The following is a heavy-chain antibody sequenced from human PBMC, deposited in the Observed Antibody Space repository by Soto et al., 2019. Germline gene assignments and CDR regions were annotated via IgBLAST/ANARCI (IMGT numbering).Heavy chain of an antibody. CDR2: INHSGST. CDR1: GGSFSGYY. J-gene: IGHJ6*02. D-gene: IGHD2-2*01. V-gene: IGHV4-34*01. CDR3: ARIHVPGGGGYYGMDV. Sequence: PSETLSLTCAVSGGSFSGYYWSWIRQPPGKGLEWIAEINHSGSTNYNPSLKSRVTISVDTSKNQFSLKLSSVTAADTAVYYCARIHVPGGGGYYGMDVWGQGTTVTVSS.